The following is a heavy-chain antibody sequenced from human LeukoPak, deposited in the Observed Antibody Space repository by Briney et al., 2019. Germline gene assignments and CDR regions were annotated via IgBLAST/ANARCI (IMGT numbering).Heavy chain of an antibody. V-gene: IGHV3-53*01. CDR1: GVTVSSNY. CDR3: ARLPCSSSWSTCDS. CDR2: IYSGGST. J-gene: IGHJ4*02. Sequence: GGSLRLSCAASGVTVSSNYMSWVRQAPGKGLEWVSVIYSGGSTYYADSVMGRFTFSRDNSKNTLYLQMNSLRAVDTAVYYCARLPCSSSWSTCDSWGRGTLVTVSS. D-gene: IGHD6-13*01.